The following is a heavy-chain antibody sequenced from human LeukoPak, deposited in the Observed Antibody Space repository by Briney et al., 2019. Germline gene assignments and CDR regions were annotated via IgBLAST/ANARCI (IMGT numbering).Heavy chain of an antibody. CDR1: GLTVSSNY. V-gene: IGHV3-53*01. CDR2: IYSGGST. Sequence: GGSLRLSCAASGLTVSSNYMSWVRQAPGKGLQWVSVIYSGGSTYYADSVKGRFTISRDNSKNTLYLQMNSLRAEDTAVYYCASGSGSYRTPYYYMDVWGTGTKVTVSS. J-gene: IGHJ6*03. D-gene: IGHD3-10*01. CDR3: ASGSGSYRTPYYYMDV.